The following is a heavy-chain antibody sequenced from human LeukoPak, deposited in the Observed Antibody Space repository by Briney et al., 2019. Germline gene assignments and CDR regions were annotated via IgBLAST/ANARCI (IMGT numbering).Heavy chain of an antibody. J-gene: IGHJ3*02. CDR1: GYTFTSYA. CDR3: AMALKRIAAAGDDAFDI. Sequence: ASVKVSCKASGYTFTSYAMHWVRQAPGQRLEWMGWINAGNGNTKYSQKFQGRVTITRDTSASTAYMELSSLRSEDTAVYYCAMALKRIAAAGDDAFDIWGQGTMVTVSS. D-gene: IGHD6-13*01. CDR2: INAGNGNT. V-gene: IGHV1-3*01.